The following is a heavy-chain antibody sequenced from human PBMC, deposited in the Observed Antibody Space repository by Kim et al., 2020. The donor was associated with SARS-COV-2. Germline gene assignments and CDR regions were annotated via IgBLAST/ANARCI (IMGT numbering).Heavy chain of an antibody. J-gene: IGHJ4*02. CDR2: YSYSGGT. CDR3: VRLQRGPWRFDY. Sequence: SETLSLTCTVSGGSISSYSWAWIRQSPGKGLECIGYYSYSGGTTYSPSLKSRVTISTDTSKNEFSLKLKSVTAADTAMYFCVRLQRGPWRFDYWGRGSLVTVSS. CDR1: GGSISSYS. V-gene: IGHV4-59*12. D-gene: IGHD1-1*01.